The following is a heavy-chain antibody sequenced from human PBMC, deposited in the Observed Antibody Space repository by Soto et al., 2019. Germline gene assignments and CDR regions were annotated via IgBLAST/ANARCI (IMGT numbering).Heavy chain of an antibody. V-gene: IGHV3-53*01. Sequence: EVLLVESGGGLIQPGGSLRLSCAASGFTVSNNYMSWVRQAPGKGLEWVSVIYSGGSTYYADSVKGRFTISRDNSKNTLYLQMNSLRAEDTAMYYCARDRLGDGYNFIHYWGQGTLVTVSS. CDR1: GFTVSNNY. CDR2: IYSGGST. CDR3: ARDRLGDGYNFIHY. D-gene: IGHD5-12*01. J-gene: IGHJ4*02.